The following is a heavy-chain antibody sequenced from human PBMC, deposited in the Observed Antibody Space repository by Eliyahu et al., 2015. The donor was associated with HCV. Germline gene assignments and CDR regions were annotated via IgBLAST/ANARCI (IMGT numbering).Heavy chain of an antibody. CDR3: AKGSSGTLTFDY. Sequence: QVQLVESGGGVVQPGRSLRLSGAASGFTFSXYGMHWVRQAPGKGLGWVAVISYDGSNKYYADSVKGRFTISRDNSKNTLYLQMNSLRAEDTAVYYCAKGSSGTLTFDYWGQGTLVTVSS. CDR1: GFTFSXYG. CDR2: ISYDGSNK. D-gene: IGHD1-1*01. J-gene: IGHJ4*02. V-gene: IGHV3-30*18.